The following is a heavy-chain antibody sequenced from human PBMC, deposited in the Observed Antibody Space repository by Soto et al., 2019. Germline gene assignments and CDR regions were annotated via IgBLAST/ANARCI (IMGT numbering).Heavy chain of an antibody. J-gene: IGHJ4*02. CDR1: GYTFTSYD. CDR2: ISPYNDKT. Sequence: GASVKVSCKASGYTFTSYDISWLRQSPGQGLEWMGWISPYNDKTKYAQMFQGRVTMTTDTSTSTAYMELRSLRSDDTAVYYCARGHYDSGGYYVGHFDYWGRGTLVTVSS. CDR3: ARGHYDSGGYYVGHFDY. V-gene: IGHV1-18*04. D-gene: IGHD3-22*01.